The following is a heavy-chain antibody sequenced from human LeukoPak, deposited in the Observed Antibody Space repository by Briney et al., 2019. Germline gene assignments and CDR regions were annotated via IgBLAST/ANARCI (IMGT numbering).Heavy chain of an antibody. V-gene: IGHV1-69*04. CDR3: ARDYSYYASSGLMRFDP. D-gene: IGHD3-22*01. Sequence: SVKVSCKASGGTFSSYAISWVRQAPGQGLEWMGRIIPILGIANYAQKFQGRVTITADKSTSTAYMELSSLRSEDTAVYYCARDYSYYASSGLMRFDPWGQGTLVTVSS. CDR1: GGTFSSYA. CDR2: IIPILGIA. J-gene: IGHJ5*02.